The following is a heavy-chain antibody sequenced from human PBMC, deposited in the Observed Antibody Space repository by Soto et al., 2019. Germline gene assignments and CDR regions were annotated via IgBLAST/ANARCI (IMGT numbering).Heavy chain of an antibody. Sequence: SVKVSCKASGFTFTNSAVQWVRQARGQRLEWIGWIVVGSGNTNYAQKFQERVTITRDMSTSTAYMELSSLRSEDTAVYYCPAGWLRFLDWFPQPYYGRDVWGQ. D-gene: IGHD3-3*01. J-gene: IGHJ6*02. CDR3: PAGWLRFLDWFPQPYYGRDV. CDR1: GFTFTNSA. V-gene: IGHV1-58*01. CDR2: IVVGSGNT.